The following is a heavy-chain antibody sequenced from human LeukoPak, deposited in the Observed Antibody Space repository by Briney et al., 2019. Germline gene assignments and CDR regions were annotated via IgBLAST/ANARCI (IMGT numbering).Heavy chain of an antibody. CDR2: IYYSGST. D-gene: IGHD3-22*01. V-gene: IGHV4-39*01. Sequence: SETLSLTCTVSGGSISSSSYYWGWIRQPPGKGLEWIGSIYYSGSTYYNPSLNSRVTISVDTSKNQFSLKLSSVTAADTAVYYCARHYPATSPAYYYDSSGYPDYWGQGTLVTVSS. CDR1: GGSISSSSYY. J-gene: IGHJ4*02. CDR3: ARHYPATSPAYYYDSSGYPDY.